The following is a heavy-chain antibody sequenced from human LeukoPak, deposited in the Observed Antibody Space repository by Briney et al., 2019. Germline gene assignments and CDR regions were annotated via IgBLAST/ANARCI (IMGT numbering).Heavy chain of an antibody. J-gene: IGHJ4*02. D-gene: IGHD6-19*01. CDR1: GFTFNTYA. CDR2: IGGDDP. CDR3: AATGYSSGWYGY. V-gene: IGHV3-23*01. Sequence: GGSLRLSCVASGFTFNTYAVSWVRQAPGKGLEWVSTIGGDDPYYADSVKGRFTISRDNSKNTLYLQMNSLRAEDTAVYYCAATGYSSGWYGYWGQGTLVTVSS.